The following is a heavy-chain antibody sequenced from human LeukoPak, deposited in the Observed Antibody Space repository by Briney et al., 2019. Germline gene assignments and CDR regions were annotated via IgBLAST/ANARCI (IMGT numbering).Heavy chain of an antibody. D-gene: IGHD5-12*01. CDR2: IYYSGST. CDR1: GGSISSSSYY. CDR3: ARGHGYSGYDPSAPVDY. Sequence: SETLSLTRTVSGGSISSSSYYWGWIRQPPGKGLEWIGSIYYSGSTYYNPSLKSRVTISVDTSKNQFSLKLSSVTAADTAVYYCARGHGYSGYDPSAPVDYWGQGTLVTVSS. J-gene: IGHJ4*02. V-gene: IGHV4-39*01.